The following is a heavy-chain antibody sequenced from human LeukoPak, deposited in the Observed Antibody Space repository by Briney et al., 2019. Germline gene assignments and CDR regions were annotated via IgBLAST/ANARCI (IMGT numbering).Heavy chain of an antibody. D-gene: IGHD6-13*01. Sequence: SETLSLTCAVSGYSISSGYYWGWIRQPPGKGLEWIGSIYHSGCTYYNPSLMSRVTISVDTSKNQFSLRLSSVTAADTAVYYCARSKSSSWYFDYWGQGTLVPVSS. CDR1: GYSISSGYY. CDR3: ARSKSSSWYFDY. CDR2: IYHSGCT. V-gene: IGHV4-38-2*01. J-gene: IGHJ4*02.